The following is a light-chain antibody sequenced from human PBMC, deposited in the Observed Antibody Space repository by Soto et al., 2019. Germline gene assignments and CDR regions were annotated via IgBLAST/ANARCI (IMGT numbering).Light chain of an antibody. Sequence: DIRMTQSPSTLSASVGDRVTITCRASQSISSWLAWYQQKPGKAPKLLIYDASSLERGVPSRFSGSKSGTEFTLTISCLQPDDFATYYCQQYSSFWTFGQGTKVEIK. CDR3: QQYSSFWT. CDR1: QSISSW. CDR2: DAS. V-gene: IGKV1-5*01. J-gene: IGKJ1*01.